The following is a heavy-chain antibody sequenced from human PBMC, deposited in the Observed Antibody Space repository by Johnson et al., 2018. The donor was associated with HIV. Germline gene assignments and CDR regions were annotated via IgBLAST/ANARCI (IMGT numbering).Heavy chain of an antibody. CDR3: AREREGAFDI. CDR1: GFTFSSYA. J-gene: IGHJ3*02. CDR2: ISYDGSNK. V-gene: IGHV3-30-3*01. Sequence: QVQLVESGGGVVQPGRSLRLSCAASGFTFSSYAMHWVRQAPGKGLEWVAVISYDGSNKYYADSVKGRFTISRDNSKNTLSLQMNSLRAEDTAVYYCAREREGAFDIWGKGTMVTVSS.